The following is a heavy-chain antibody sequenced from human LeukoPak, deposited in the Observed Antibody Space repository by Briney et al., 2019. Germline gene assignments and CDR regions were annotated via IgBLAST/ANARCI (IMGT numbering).Heavy chain of an antibody. CDR1: GGSVSSYY. Sequence: SETLSLTCTVSGGSVSSYYWSWIRQPPGKGLEWIGYIYYSGSTNYNPSLKSRVTISVDTSENRFSPKLSAVTAAASAVYYSARDRHVLRYFEWLSSDAFDIWGQGTMVTVSS. V-gene: IGHV4-59*02. CDR2: IYYSGST. CDR3: ARDRHVLRYFEWLSSDAFDI. J-gene: IGHJ3*02. D-gene: IGHD3-9*01.